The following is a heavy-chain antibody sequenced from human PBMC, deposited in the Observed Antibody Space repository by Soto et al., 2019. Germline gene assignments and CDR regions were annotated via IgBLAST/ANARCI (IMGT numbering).Heavy chain of an antibody. V-gene: IGHV3-23*01. Sequence: EVQLLESGGGLVQPGGSLRLSCAASGFSFGNYAMSWVRQAPGKGLEWVSAISASGGSTYYADSVRGRFTISRDNSKNTLYLQMNSLRAEDTAVYYCAKEMYSSGAYYFYFGMDVWGQATTVTVSS. CDR3: AKEMYSSGAYYFYFGMDV. D-gene: IGHD6-25*01. CDR2: ISASGGST. CDR1: GFSFGNYA. J-gene: IGHJ6*02.